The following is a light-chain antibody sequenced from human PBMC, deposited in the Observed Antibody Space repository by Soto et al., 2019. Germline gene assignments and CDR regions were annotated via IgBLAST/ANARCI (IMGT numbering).Light chain of an antibody. J-gene: IGKJ1*01. V-gene: IGKV1-27*01. CDR3: QKYNGAPRA. Sequence: DIQMTQSPASLSASVGDRVTITCRASQGVSTYLAWYQQKPGKVHKLLIYAASTLQSGVPSRFSASGSGTDVTLTISSLQPEDVATYYCQKYNGAPRAFGQGTKVEIK. CDR2: AAS. CDR1: QGVSTY.